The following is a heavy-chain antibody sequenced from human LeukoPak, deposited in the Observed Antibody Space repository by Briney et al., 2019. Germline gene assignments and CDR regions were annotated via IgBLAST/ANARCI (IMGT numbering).Heavy chain of an antibody. J-gene: IGHJ6*04. CDR1: GGSFSGYY. Sequence: PSETLSLTCAVYGGSFSGYYWSWIRQPPGKGLEWIGEINHSGSTNYNPSLKSRVTISVDTSKNQFTLKLCSVTAADTAVYYCAERGYSGYDNQRYYYYGMDVWGKGTTVTVSS. D-gene: IGHD5-12*01. V-gene: IGHV4-34*01. CDR3: AERGYSGYDNQRYYYYGMDV. CDR2: INHSGST.